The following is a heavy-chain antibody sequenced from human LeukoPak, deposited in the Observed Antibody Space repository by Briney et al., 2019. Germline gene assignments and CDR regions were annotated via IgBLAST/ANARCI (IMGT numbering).Heavy chain of an antibody. D-gene: IGHD2-2*02. Sequence: PGGSLRLSCAASGFTFSSYGMHWVRQAPGKGLEWVAFIRYDGSNKYYADSVKGRFTISRDNSKNTLYLQMNSLRAEDTAVYYCAKGHEDIVVVPAAIDAFDIWGQGTMVTVSS. V-gene: IGHV3-30*02. CDR3: AKGHEDIVVVPAAIDAFDI. J-gene: IGHJ3*02. CDR1: GFTFSSYG. CDR2: IRYDGSNK.